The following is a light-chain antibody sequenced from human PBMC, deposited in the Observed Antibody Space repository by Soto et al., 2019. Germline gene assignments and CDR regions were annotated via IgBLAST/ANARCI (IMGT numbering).Light chain of an antibody. Sequence: QSVLTQPPSASGSPGQSVTISCTGTSSDVGGYKYVSWYQQHPGKAPKLMIYEVSKRPSGVSDRFSGSKSGNTASLTVSGLQAEDEADYYCSSYAGSTVVFGGGTKVTVL. CDR1: SSDVGGYKY. CDR2: EVS. V-gene: IGLV2-8*01. CDR3: SSYAGSTVV. J-gene: IGLJ2*01.